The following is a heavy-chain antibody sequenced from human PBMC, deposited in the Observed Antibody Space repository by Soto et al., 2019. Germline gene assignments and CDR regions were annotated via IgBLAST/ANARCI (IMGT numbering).Heavy chain of an antibody. V-gene: IGHV3-33*01. D-gene: IGHD6-13*01. CDR1: GFTFSSYG. J-gene: IGHJ4*02. CDR2: IWYDGSNK. CDR3: ARPYSSSWSFDY. Sequence: QVQLVESGGGVVQPGRSLRLSCAASGFTFSSYGMHWVRQAPGKGLEWVAGIWYDGSNKYYADSVKGRFTISRDNSKNTLYLQMNSLRAEDTAVYYCARPYSSSWSFDYWGQGTLVTVSS.